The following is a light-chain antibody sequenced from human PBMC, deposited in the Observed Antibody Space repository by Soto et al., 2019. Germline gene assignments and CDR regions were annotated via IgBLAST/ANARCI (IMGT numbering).Light chain of an antibody. J-gene: IGKJ1*01. Sequence: EIVLTQSPGTLSLSPGERATLSCRASQSVYTSYLAWFQQKPGQAPRLLIYGASNRATGIPDRFSGSGSGTDFTLTITRLEPEDFAVYYCQRYGGFGQGTKVDIK. CDR3: QRYGG. CDR1: QSVYTSY. CDR2: GAS. V-gene: IGKV3-20*01.